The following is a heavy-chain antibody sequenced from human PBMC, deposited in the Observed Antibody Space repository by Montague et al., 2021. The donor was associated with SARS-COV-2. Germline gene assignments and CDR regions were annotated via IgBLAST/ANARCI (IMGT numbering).Heavy chain of an antibody. CDR3: ARVLKRRSGELFYS. V-gene: IGHV4-61*02. Sequence: TLSLTCSVSGDSINSDRYFWTWIRQPAGKGLEWIGRIDTSGSAHYNPSLKSRVTMSVDTSKNVFFLHLNSVTAADRAVYYCARVLKRRSGELFYSWGQGTLVTVSA. J-gene: IGHJ4*02. CDR1: GDSINSDRYF. CDR2: IDTSGSA. D-gene: IGHD3-10*01.